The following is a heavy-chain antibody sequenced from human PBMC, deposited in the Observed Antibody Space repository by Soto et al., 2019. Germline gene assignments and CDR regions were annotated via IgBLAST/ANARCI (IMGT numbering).Heavy chain of an antibody. V-gene: IGHV1-2*02. CDR2: INPNSGGT. Sequence: ASVKVSCKASGYTFTGYYMHWVRQAPGQGLEWMGWINPNSGGTNYAQKFQGRVTMTRDTSISTACMELSRLRSDDTAVYYCARDITPGRFLEWVDYYYGMDVWGQGTTVTVSS. J-gene: IGHJ6*02. CDR1: GYTFTGYY. CDR3: ARDITPGRFLEWVDYYYGMDV. D-gene: IGHD3-3*01.